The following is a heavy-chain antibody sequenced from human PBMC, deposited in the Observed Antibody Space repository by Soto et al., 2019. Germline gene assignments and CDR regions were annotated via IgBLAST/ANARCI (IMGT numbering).Heavy chain of an antibody. D-gene: IGHD3-3*01. Sequence: GRSLRLSCAASGFTFSSYIMNWVRQSPGKGLEWVSYISSSSSTIYYADSVKGRFTISRDNAKNSLYLQMNSLRDEDTAVYYCARNGRYDFWSGGGRGYYYGMDVWGQGTTVTVSS. V-gene: IGHV3-48*02. J-gene: IGHJ6*02. CDR2: ISSSSSTI. CDR1: GFTFSSYI. CDR3: ARNGRYDFWSGGGRGYYYGMDV.